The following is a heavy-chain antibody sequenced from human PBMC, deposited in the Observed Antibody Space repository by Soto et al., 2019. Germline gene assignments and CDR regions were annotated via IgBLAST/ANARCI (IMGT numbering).Heavy chain of an antibody. CDR3: ARLQAAAGDNDLTFDY. V-gene: IGHV5-10-1*01. CDR2: IDPSDSYT. Sequence: PGESLKISCKGSGYSFTSYWISWVRQMPGKGLEWMGRIDPSDSYTNYSPSFQGHVTISADKSISTAYLQWSSLKVSDTAMYYFARLQAAAGDNDLTFDYWGQGTLVTVSS. D-gene: IGHD6-13*01. J-gene: IGHJ4*02. CDR1: GYSFTSYW.